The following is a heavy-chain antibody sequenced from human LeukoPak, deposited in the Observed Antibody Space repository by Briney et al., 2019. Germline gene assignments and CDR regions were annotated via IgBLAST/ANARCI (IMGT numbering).Heavy chain of an antibody. D-gene: IGHD3-9*01. V-gene: IGHV4-59*01. Sequence: SETPSLTCTVSGGSISSYYWSWIRQPPGKGLEWIGYIYYSGSTNYNPSLKSRVTISVDTSKNQFSLKLSSVTAADTAVYYCERDRRYDILTGPRFDYWGQGTLVTVSS. CDR3: ERDRRYDILTGPRFDY. CDR1: GGSISSYY. J-gene: IGHJ4*02. CDR2: IYYSGST.